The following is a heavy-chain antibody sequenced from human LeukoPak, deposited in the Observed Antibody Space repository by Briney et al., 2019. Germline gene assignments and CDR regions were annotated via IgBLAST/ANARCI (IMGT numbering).Heavy chain of an antibody. J-gene: IGHJ6*03. V-gene: IGHV4-31*03. CDR1: GGSINNGGYY. Sequence: TSETLSLTCTVSGGSINNGGYYWSWIRQHPGKGLEWIGYIYKSGSTYYNPSLKSRVTISVDTSKNQFSLKLSSVTAADTAVYYCAGIASVIGYYYMDVWGKGTTVTVSS. CDR2: IYKSGST. D-gene: IGHD2-21*01. CDR3: AGIASVIGYYYMDV.